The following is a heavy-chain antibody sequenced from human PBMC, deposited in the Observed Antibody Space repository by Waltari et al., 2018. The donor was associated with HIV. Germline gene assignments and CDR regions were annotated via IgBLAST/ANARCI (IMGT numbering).Heavy chain of an antibody. V-gene: IGHV4-61*02. CDR1: VGSIRRGRSP. CDR2: LHTSGST. D-gene: IGHD5-12*01. Sequence: QLQESGPGLVKPSQTLSLTCPVSVGSIRRGRSPWSGIRLPAGQGLEWIGRLHTSGSTDYNPSLKSRATISGETSKNQFSLKLSSVTAADTAVYYCARGVVGGYDLGNNWFDPWGQGTLVTVSS. CDR3: ARGVVGGYDLGNNWFDP. J-gene: IGHJ5*02.